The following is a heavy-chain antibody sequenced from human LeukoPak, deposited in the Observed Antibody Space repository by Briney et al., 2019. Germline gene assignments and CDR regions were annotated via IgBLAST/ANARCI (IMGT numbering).Heavy chain of an antibody. D-gene: IGHD2-2*01. CDR1: GYAFSNSG. CDR3: ARNKSTTLGDY. V-gene: IGHV1-18*01. J-gene: IGHJ4*02. CDR2: ITPNNGYA. Sequence: ASVKVSCKASGYAFSNSGISWVRQAPGQGLEWMGWITPNNGYAHYAQKFQGRVTMTTDTFTSTAYMELRSLRSDDTAVYYCARNKSTTLGDYWGQGTLVTVSS.